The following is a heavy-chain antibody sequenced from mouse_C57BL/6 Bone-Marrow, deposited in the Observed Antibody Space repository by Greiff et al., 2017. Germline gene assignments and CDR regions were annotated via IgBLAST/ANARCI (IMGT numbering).Heavy chain of an antibody. CDR1: GFTFSSYG. CDR3: ARQKWYYAMYY. Sequence: EVKLVESGGDLVKPGGSLKLSCAASGFTFSSYGMSWVRQTPDKRLEWVATISSGGSYTYSPDSVKGLFTISRENDKNTLYLPMISLKSEDTAMYYCARQKWYYAMYYWGQGTSVTVSS. CDR2: ISSGGSYT. V-gene: IGHV5-6*01. J-gene: IGHJ4*01. D-gene: IGHD1-3*01.